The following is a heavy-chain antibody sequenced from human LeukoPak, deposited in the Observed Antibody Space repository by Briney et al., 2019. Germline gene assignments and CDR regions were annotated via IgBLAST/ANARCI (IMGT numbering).Heavy chain of an antibody. CDR1: GFTFSSYA. D-gene: IGHD2-21*01. CDR2: ISGSGGST. V-gene: IGHV3-23*01. Sequence: PGGSLRLSCAASGFTFSSYAMSWVRQAPGKGLEWVSAISGSGGSTYYADSVKGRFTISRDNSKNTLYLQMNSLRAEDTAVYYCAKLHYVVVIAALYDYWGQGTLVTVSS. CDR3: AKLHYVVVIAALYDY. J-gene: IGHJ4*02.